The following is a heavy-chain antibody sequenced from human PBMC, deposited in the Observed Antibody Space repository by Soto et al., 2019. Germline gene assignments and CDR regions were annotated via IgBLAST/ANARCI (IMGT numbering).Heavy chain of an antibody. CDR1: GYTFTSYY. V-gene: IGHV1-46*03. J-gene: IGHJ4*02. Sequence: ASVKVSCKASGYTFTSYYMHWVRQAPGQGLEWMGIINPSGGSTSYAQKFQGRVTMTRDTSTSTVYMELSSLRSEDTAVYYCARRKGIAVAGRYYFHYLGQGTLVTVPS. CDR3: ARRKGIAVAGRYYFHY. D-gene: IGHD6-19*01. CDR2: INPSGGST.